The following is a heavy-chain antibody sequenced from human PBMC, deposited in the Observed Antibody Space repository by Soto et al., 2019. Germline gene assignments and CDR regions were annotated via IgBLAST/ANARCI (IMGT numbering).Heavy chain of an antibody. J-gene: IGHJ3*02. D-gene: IGHD6-19*01. CDR1: GFTFSSYS. V-gene: IGHV3-48*01. CDR2: ISSSSTI. Sequence: GVLRLSCAASGFTFSSYSMNWVRQAPGKGLEWVSYISSSSTIYYADSVKGRFTISRDNAKNSLYLQMNSLRAEDTAVYYCAREGSSGWYGAFDIWGQGTMVTVSS. CDR3: AREGSSGWYGAFDI.